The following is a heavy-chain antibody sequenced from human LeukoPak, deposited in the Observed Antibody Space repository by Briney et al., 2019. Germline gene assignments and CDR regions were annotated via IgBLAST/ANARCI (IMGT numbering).Heavy chain of an antibody. CDR1: GGTFSSYA. Sequence: ASVKVSCKASGGTFSSYAISWVRQATGQGLEWMGWMNPNSGNTGYAQKFQGRVTMTRNTSISTAYMELSSLRSEDTAVYYCARFLRSYYYYYGMDVWGQGTTVTVSS. D-gene: IGHD3-3*01. V-gene: IGHV1-8*02. J-gene: IGHJ6*02. CDR2: MNPNSGNT. CDR3: ARFLRSYYYYYGMDV.